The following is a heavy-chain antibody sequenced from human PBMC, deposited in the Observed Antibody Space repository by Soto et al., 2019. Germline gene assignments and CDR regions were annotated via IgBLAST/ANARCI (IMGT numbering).Heavy chain of an antibody. Sequence: AETLSLTCAVSGGSISSSSYYWGWIRQPPGKGLEWIGSIYYSGSTYYNPALKRRVTISVDTSKNQFSLKLSSVTAADTAVYYCARLIAVAGNLPDYWGQGTLVTVSS. D-gene: IGHD6-19*01. CDR1: GGSISSSSYY. CDR3: ARLIAVAGNLPDY. CDR2: IYYSGST. J-gene: IGHJ4*02. V-gene: IGHV4-39*01.